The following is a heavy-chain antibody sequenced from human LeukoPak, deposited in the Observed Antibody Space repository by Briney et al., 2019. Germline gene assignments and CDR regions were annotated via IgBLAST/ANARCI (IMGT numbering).Heavy chain of an antibody. D-gene: IGHD2-2*02. V-gene: IGHV3-43*01. J-gene: IGHJ4*02. CDR1: GFNFEDYT. Sequence: GGSLRLSCAASGFNFEDYTMHWVRQTPGRGLEWVSLINWDGGSTYYADSVKGRFAISRDNNKNSLYLQMTSLRTEDTALYYCTKGSNTWPSLFDYWGQGTLVTVSS. CDR3: TKGSNTWPSLFDY. CDR2: INWDGGST.